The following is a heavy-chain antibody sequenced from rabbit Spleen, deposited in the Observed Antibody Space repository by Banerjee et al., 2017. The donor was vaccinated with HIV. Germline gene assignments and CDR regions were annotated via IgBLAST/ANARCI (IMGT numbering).Heavy chain of an antibody. V-gene: IGHV1S40*01. D-gene: IGHD8-1*01. CDR2: IDIGSSGFT. J-gene: IGHJ6*01. Sequence: QSLEESGGDLVKHGASLTLTCTASGVSFSSNNYMCWVRQAPGKGLEWIACIDIGSSGFTYFASWAKGRFTISKTSSTTVTLQMTSLTAADTATYFCARDSGSSFSSYGMDLWGPGTLVTVS. CDR1: GVSFSSNNY. CDR3: ARDSGSSFSSYGMDL.